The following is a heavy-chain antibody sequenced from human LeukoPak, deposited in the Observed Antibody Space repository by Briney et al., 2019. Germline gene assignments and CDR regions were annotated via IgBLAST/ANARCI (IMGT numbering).Heavy chain of an antibody. Sequence: GASVKVSCKASGYTFTGYYMHWVRQAPGQGLEWMGWINPNSGGTNYAQKFQGRVTMTRDTSINTVYMHLSSLRSDDTAVYYCTRGPLDWNDFHYWGQGAPVTVSS. CDR2: INPNSGGT. CDR3: TRGPLDWNDFHY. V-gene: IGHV1-2*02. CDR1: GYTFTGYY. D-gene: IGHD1-1*01. J-gene: IGHJ4*02.